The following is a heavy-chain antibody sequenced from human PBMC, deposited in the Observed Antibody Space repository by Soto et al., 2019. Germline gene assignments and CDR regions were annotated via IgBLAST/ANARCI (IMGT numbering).Heavy chain of an antibody. CDR1: GFTFSSYA. Sequence: GGSLRLSCAASGFTFSSYAMSWVRQAPGKGLEWVSVISGSDDSTYYADSVKGRFTISRDNSKNTLYLQMNSLRAEDTAVYYCAKRRSSSTFDYWGQGTLVTVYS. CDR3: AKRRSSSTFDY. V-gene: IGHV3-23*01. D-gene: IGHD6-6*01. CDR2: ISGSDDST. J-gene: IGHJ4*02.